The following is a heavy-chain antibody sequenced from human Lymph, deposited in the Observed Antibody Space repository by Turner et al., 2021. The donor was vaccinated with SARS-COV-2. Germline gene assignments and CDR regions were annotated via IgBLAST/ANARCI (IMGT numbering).Heavy chain of an antibody. V-gene: IGHV3-43*02. Sequence: EVQLVESGGGVVQPGGSLRLSCAAPGFPFDAYAMHWVRQAPGKGLEWVSLISGDGCSTYYADSVKGRFTISRDDSKNSLYLQINSLKTEDTALYYCAKEGLSGRRLQFVPYFAYWGQGTLVSVSS. CDR2: ISGDGCST. J-gene: IGHJ4*02. D-gene: IGHD5-12*01. CDR3: AKEGLSGRRLQFVPYFAY. CDR1: GFPFDAYA.